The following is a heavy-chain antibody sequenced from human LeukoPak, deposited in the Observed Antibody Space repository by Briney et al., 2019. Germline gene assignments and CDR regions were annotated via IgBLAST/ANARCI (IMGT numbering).Heavy chain of an antibody. CDR2: ISGSGDST. CDR3: ANHGAAGTSDY. D-gene: IGHD6-13*01. J-gene: IGHJ4*02. Sequence: PGGSLRLSCVVSGFTFSSYAMSWVRQAPGKGLEWVSAISGSGDSTYYADSVKGRFTISRDNSKNTLYLQMNSLRAEDTAVYYCANHGAAGTSDYWGQGTLVTVSS. CDR1: GFTFSSYA. V-gene: IGHV3-23*01.